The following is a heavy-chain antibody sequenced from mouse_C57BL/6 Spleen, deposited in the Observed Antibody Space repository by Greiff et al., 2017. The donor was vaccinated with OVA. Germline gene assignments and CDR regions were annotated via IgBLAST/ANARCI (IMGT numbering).Heavy chain of an antibody. CDR1: GYTFTDYY. D-gene: IGHD2-1*01. Sequence: EVQLQQSGPELVKPGASVKISCKASGYTFTDYYMNWVKQSHGKSLEWIGDINPNNGGTSYNQKFKGKATLTVDKSSSTAYMELRSLTSEDSAVYYCAREVNDAMDYWGQGTSVTVSS. CDR2: INPNNGGT. J-gene: IGHJ4*01. CDR3: AREVNDAMDY. V-gene: IGHV1-26*01.